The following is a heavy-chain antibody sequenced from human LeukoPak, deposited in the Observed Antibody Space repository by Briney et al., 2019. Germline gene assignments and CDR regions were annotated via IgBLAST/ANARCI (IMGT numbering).Heavy chain of an antibody. CDR1: GGSISTYY. CDR2: VYYSGNT. V-gene: IGHV4-59*01. Sequence: SETLSLTCSVSGGSISTYYYSWIRQPPGEELEWIGYVYYSGNTNYNPSLKSRVTISLDTSKNHLSLKMTSVTVADTAMYYCASGPESYYFDYWGQGALVTVSS. J-gene: IGHJ4*02. CDR3: ASGPESYYFDY.